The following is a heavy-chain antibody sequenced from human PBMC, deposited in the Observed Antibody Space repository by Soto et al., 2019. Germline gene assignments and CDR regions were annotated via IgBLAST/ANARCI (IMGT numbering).Heavy chain of an antibody. CDR1: GGSISSYY. Sequence: QVQLQESGPGLVKPSETLSLTCTVSGGSISSYYLSWIRQPPGKGLEWIGYIYYSVSTNYNHSLKSLVTISVDTSNNQFSLKLSSVTAADTAVYYCARHPTVTEYYFDYWGQGTLVTVSS. D-gene: IGHD4-17*01. CDR2: IYYSVST. V-gene: IGHV4-59*08. CDR3: ARHPTVTEYYFDY. J-gene: IGHJ4*02.